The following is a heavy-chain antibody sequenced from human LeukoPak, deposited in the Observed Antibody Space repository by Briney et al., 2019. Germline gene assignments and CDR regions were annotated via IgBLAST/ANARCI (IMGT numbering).Heavy chain of an antibody. CDR2: IISISPTA. CDR1: GGTFSSYA. D-gene: IGHD5-18*01. Sequence: EASVKVSCKASGGTFSSYAISWVRQAPGQGLEWLGGIISISPTANYAQKFQDRVTMNMDESTTTAFMELSSLRSGDTAVYYCARGRVSGTTLVTWFDTWGQGTLVTVSS. J-gene: IGHJ5*02. V-gene: IGHV1-69*05. CDR3: ARGRVSGTTLVTWFDT.